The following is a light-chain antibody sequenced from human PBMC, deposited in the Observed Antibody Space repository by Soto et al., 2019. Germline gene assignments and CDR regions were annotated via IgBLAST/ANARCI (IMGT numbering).Light chain of an antibody. J-gene: IGKJ1*01. V-gene: IGKV3-20*01. CDR1: QSVSSSY. CDR3: QQYGSSPPWT. CDR2: GAS. Sequence: EIVLTQSPGTLSVSPGERATLSCRASQSVSSSYLAWYQQKPGQAPRLLIYGASSRATGIPDRFSGSGSGTDFILTISRLEPEDFAVYYCQQYGSSPPWTFGQGTKVEIK.